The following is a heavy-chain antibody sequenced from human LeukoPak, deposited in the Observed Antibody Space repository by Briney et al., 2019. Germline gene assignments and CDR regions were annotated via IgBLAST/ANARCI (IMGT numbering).Heavy chain of an antibody. V-gene: IGHV3-48*03. Sequence: GGSLRLSCAASGFTFSSYEMNWVRQAPGKGLEWVSYISSSGSTIYYADSVKGRFTISRDNAKNSLYLQMNSLRAEDTAVYYCARAVAAAGRGYWGQGTLVTVSS. D-gene: IGHD6-13*01. J-gene: IGHJ4*02. CDR3: ARAVAAAGRGY. CDR1: GFTFSSYE. CDR2: ISSSGSTI.